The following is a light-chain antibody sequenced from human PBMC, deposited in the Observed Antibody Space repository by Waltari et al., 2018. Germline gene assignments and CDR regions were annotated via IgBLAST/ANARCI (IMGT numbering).Light chain of an antibody. CDR3: ATWDDSLNGYV. CDR2: GNN. J-gene: IGLJ1*01. CDR1: SSNIERNA. Sequence: QSVVTQPPSASGAPGQSVTIPCSGGSSNIERNAVTWFQQVPGTAPQLVIYGNNQRPSGVRDRISASKSGTSAYLVISGLQSEDEADYYCATWDDSLNGYVFGTGTKVTVL. V-gene: IGLV1-44*01.